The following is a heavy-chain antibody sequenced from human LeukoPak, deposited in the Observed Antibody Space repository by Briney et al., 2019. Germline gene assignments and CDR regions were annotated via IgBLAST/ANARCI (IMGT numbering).Heavy chain of an antibody. Sequence: EASVEVSCKASGGTFSSYAISWVRQAPGQGLEWMGGIIPIFGTANYAQKFQGRVTITTDESTSTAYMELSSLRSEDTAVYYCARAHKGYDFWSGPTYYYMDVWGKGTTVTVSS. CDR1: GGTFSSYA. J-gene: IGHJ6*03. CDR2: IIPIFGTA. CDR3: ARAHKGYDFWSGPTYYYMDV. V-gene: IGHV1-69*05. D-gene: IGHD3-3*01.